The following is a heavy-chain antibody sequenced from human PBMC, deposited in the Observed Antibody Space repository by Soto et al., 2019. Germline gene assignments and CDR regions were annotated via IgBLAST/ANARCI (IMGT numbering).Heavy chain of an antibody. CDR2: IYPGDSDT. CDR3: ARISATLIADWFDP. J-gene: IGHJ5*02. CDR1: GCSFTSYW. D-gene: IGHD5-12*01. Sequence: VESLKISCKGSGCSFTSYWIGWVRQMHGKGLEWMGIIYPGDSDTRYSPSFQGQVTISADKSISTAYLQWSSLKASDTAMYYCARISATLIADWFDPWGQGTLVTVFS. V-gene: IGHV5-51*01.